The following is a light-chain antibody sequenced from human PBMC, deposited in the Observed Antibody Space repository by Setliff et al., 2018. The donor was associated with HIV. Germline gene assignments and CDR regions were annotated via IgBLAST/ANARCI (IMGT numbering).Light chain of an antibody. CDR3: CSYAGSYTRV. CDR2: DVI. J-gene: IGLJ3*02. CDR1: SSDVGGYNY. Sequence: QSALAQPASVSGSPGQSVTISRTGTSSDVGGYNYVSWYQQHPGKAPKLIIYDVIERPSGVPDRFSGSKSGNTASLTISGLQAEDEADYYCCSYAGSYTRVFGGGTKSPS. V-gene: IGLV2-11*01.